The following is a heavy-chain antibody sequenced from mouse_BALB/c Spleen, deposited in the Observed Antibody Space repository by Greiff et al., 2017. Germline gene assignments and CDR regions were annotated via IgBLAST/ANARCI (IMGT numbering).Heavy chain of an antibody. Sequence: EVKLVESGGGLVQPGGSRKLSCAASGFTFSSFAMHWVRQAPEKGLEWVAYISSGSSTIYYADTVKGRFTISRDNAKNTLYLQMSSLKSEDTAMYYCARHALNGYFDVWGAGTTVTVSS. CDR1: GFTFSSFA. CDR3: ARHALNGYFDV. CDR2: ISSGSSTI. V-gene: IGHV5-17*03. J-gene: IGHJ1*01.